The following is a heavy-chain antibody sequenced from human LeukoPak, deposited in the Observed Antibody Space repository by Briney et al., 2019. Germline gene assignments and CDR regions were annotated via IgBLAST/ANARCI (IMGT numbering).Heavy chain of an antibody. J-gene: IGHJ4*02. D-gene: IGHD3-22*01. CDR1: GGSFSGYY. V-gene: IGHV4-34*01. CDR2: INHSGST. CDR3: AVSRDSSSYRLDY. Sequence: PSETLSLTCAVYGGSFSGYYWSWIRQPPGKGLEWIGEINHSGSTNYNPSLKSRVTISVDTSKNQFSLKLSAVTAADTAVYYCAVSRDSSSYRLDYWGQGTLVTVSS.